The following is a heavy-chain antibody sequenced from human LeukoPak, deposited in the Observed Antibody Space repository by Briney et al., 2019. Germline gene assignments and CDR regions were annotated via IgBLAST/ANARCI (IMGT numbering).Heavy chain of an antibody. Sequence: PSETLSLTCTVSGGSISSYYWSWIRQPPGKGLEWIGAIYYSGSTYYNPSLRGPVTISVDTSKNQFSLKLSSVTAADTAVYFCARQGGADYYFDYWGQGTLVTVSS. CDR3: ARQGGADYYFDY. D-gene: IGHD2-21*02. CDR1: GGSISSYY. V-gene: IGHV4-59*04. J-gene: IGHJ4*02. CDR2: IYYSGST.